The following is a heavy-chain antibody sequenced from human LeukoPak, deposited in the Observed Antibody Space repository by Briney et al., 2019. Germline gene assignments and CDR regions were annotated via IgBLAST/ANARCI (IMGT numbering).Heavy chain of an antibody. CDR2: ISWNSGSI. Sequence: GGSLRLSCAASGFTFDDYAMHWVRQAPGKGLEWVSGISWNSGSIGYADSVKGRFTISRDNAKNSLYLQMNSLRAEDTALYYCAKALGISLRSTGGYGMDVWGQGTTVTVPS. CDR3: AKALGISLRSTGGYGMDV. D-gene: IGHD1-14*01. V-gene: IGHV3-9*01. CDR1: GFTFDDYA. J-gene: IGHJ6*02.